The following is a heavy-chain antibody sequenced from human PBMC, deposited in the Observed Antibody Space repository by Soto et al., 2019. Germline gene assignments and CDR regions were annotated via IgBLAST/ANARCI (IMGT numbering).Heavy chain of an antibody. CDR1: GFTFSSYA. J-gene: IGHJ4*02. D-gene: IGHD4-17*01. Sequence: WGSLRLSCAASGFTFSSYAMSWVRQAPGKGLEWVSAISGSGGSTYYADSVKGRFTISRDNSKNTLYLQMNSLRAEDTAVYYCAKGPLIRLKYYFDYWGQGTLVTVSS. CDR2: ISGSGGST. CDR3: AKGPLIRLKYYFDY. V-gene: IGHV3-23*01.